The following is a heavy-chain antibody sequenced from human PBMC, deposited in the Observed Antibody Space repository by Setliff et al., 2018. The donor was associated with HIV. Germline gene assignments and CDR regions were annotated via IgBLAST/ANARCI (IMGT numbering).Heavy chain of an antibody. CDR2: IFHDGTV. CDR3: VTSSSWSSRLNF. Sequence: LSLTCVVSGFSIKNDNWWNWVRQTPGKGLEWIGQIFHDGTVTYKPSLESRVTILMDILKNQISLNVTSVTAADTAVYYCVTSSSWSSRLNFWGPGMLVTVSS. D-gene: IGHD2-2*01. J-gene: IGHJ4*02. V-gene: IGHV4-4*02. CDR1: GFSIKNDNW.